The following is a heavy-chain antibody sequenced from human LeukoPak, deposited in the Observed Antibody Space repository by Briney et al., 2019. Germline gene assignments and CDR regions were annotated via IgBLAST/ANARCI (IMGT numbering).Heavy chain of an antibody. J-gene: IGHJ5*02. CDR3: ARVGLDYGGNDNWFDP. V-gene: IGHV1-69*05. CDR1: VGTYSSYA. D-gene: IGHD4-23*01. CDR2: IIPLFGTP. Sequence: ASVKVSCKASVGTYSSYAISWVRQAPGQALEWMGGIIPLFGTPKYAQKFQGRVTITTDKSTGTTYMELSSLRSVDTALYYYARVGLDYGGNDNWFDPWGQGTLVTVSS.